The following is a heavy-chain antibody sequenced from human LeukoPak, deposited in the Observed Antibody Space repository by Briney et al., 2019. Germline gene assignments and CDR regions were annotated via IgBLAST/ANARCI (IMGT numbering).Heavy chain of an antibody. CDR3: ARPYDPYYYDSSGYAFDI. Sequence: GGSLRLSCAASGFTFSSYSMNWVRQAPGKGLEWVSYISSSSSTIYYADSVKGRFTISRDNAKNSLYLQMNSLRDEDTAVYYCARPYDPYYYDSSGYAFDIWGQGTMVTVSS. D-gene: IGHD3-22*01. V-gene: IGHV3-48*02. CDR2: ISSSSSTI. CDR1: GFTFSSYS. J-gene: IGHJ3*02.